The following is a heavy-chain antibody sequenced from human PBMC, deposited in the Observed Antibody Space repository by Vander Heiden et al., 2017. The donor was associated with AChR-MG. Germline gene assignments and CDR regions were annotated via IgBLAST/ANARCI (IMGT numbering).Heavy chain of an antibody. V-gene: IGHV3-33*01. Sequence: QVHLVESGGGVVQPGRSLRLSCAASGFTFSDYGFHWVRQAPGKGLEWVAVIWYDGSIEYYTDTVKGRFTISRDNSRNTLHLQMNSLRVEDTAVYYCARDRAVAGRGYFDYWAQGILVTVSS. CDR1: GFTFSDYG. J-gene: IGHJ4*02. CDR3: ARDRAVAGRGYFDY. D-gene: IGHD6-19*01. CDR2: IWYDGSIE.